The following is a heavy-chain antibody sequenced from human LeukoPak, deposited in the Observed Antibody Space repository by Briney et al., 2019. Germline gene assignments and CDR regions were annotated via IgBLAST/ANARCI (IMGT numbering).Heavy chain of an antibody. CDR1: GFTFSSYE. Sequence: PGGSLRLSCAASGFTFSSYEMNWVRQAPGKGLEWVSYISSSGSTIYYADSVKGRFTISRDNAKNSLYLQMNSLRAEDTAVYYCARREYYYDSSGYPHGAFDIWGQGTMVTVSS. CDR3: ARREYYYDSSGYPHGAFDI. D-gene: IGHD3-22*01. V-gene: IGHV3-48*03. J-gene: IGHJ3*02. CDR2: ISSSGSTI.